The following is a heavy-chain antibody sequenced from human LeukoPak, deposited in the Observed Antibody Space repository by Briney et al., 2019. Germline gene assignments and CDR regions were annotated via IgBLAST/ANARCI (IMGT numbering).Heavy chain of an antibody. D-gene: IGHD3-10*01. CDR3: VSGSDDAFDI. CDR2: ISSSSSTI. V-gene: IGHV3-48*01. Sequence: GGSLRLSCAASGFTFSNAWMNWVRQAPGKGLEWVSYISSSSSTIYYADSVKGRFTISRDNAKNSLYLQMNSLRAEDTAVYYCVSGSDDAFDIWGQGTMVTVSS. J-gene: IGHJ3*02. CDR1: GFTFSNAW.